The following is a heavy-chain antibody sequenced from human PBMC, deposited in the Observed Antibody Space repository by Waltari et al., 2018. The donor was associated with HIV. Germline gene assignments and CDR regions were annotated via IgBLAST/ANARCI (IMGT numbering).Heavy chain of an antibody. V-gene: IGHV1-8*01. D-gene: IGHD3-9*01. J-gene: IGHJ4*02. Sequence: QVQLVQSGAEVKKPGASVKVSCKASGYTFTSYDINWVRQATGQGLGGMGWMNPNSGNTGYARKFQGRVTMTRNTSISTAYMELSSLRSEDTAVYYWARGGGVRYFDWLRFGGQGTLVTVSS. CDR1: GYTFTSYD. CDR2: MNPNSGNT. CDR3: ARGGGVRYFDWLRF.